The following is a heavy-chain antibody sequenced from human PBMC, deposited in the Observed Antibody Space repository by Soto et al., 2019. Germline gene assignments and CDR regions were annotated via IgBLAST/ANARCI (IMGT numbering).Heavy chain of an antibody. V-gene: IGHV4-34*01. D-gene: IGHD6-19*01. CDR2: INHSGST. CDR1: GGSISSYY. Sequence: SETLSLTCTVSGGSISSYYWSWIRQPPGKGLEWIGEINHSGSTNYNPSLKSRVTISVDTSKNQFSLKLSSVTAADTAVYYCVRHAQWLIRAYWGQGSLVTVSS. CDR3: VRHAQWLIRAY. J-gene: IGHJ4*02.